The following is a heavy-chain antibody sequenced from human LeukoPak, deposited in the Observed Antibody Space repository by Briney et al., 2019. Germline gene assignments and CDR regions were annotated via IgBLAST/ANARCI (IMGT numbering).Heavy chain of an antibody. CDR1: GFTFINYA. CDR3: AKDYRGYSYESDAFDI. D-gene: IGHD5-18*01. J-gene: IGHJ3*02. Sequence: GGSLRLSCAASGFTFINYAMSWVRQAPGKGLEWVSAISGSGGSTYYADSVKGRFTISRDNSKNTLYLQMNSLRAEDTAVYYCAKDYRGYSYESDAFDIWGQGTMVTVSS. CDR2: ISGSGGST. V-gene: IGHV3-23*01.